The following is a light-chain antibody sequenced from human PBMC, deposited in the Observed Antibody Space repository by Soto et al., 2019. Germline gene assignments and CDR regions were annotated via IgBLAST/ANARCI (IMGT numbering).Light chain of an antibody. V-gene: IGLV2-14*01. CDR3: FSYTSSTAYV. CDR1: SSDVGGYNH. CDR2: EVS. Sequence: QSALTQPASVSGSPGQSITISCTGTSSDVGGYNHVSWYQLHPGKAPKLMVCEVSNRPSGVSNRFSGSKSGNTASLTISGLQAEDEADYYCFSYTSSTAYVFGTGTKVTVL. J-gene: IGLJ1*01.